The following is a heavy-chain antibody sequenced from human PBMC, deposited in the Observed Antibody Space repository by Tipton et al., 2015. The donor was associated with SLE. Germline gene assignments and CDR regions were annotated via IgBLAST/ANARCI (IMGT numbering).Heavy chain of an antibody. Sequence: TLSLTCTVSGGSISSSSYYWGWIRQPPGKGLEWIGSIFYGGDTYYNPSLKSRVTISMDTSKNQFSLRLSSVTAADTAVYYCARLPTGFPNWFDPWGQGTLVTVSS. CDR2: IFYGGDT. V-gene: IGHV4-39*01. CDR1: GGSISSSSYY. J-gene: IGHJ5*02. CDR3: ARLPTGFPNWFDP. D-gene: IGHD4-17*01.